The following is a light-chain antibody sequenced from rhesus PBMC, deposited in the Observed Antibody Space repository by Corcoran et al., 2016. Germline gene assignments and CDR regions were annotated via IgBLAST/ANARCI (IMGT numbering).Light chain of an antibody. CDR3: QQGYSYPLT. CDR2: RAS. Sequence: DIQMTQSPSSLSASVGDRVTITCQASQSLSNYLNWYQQKPGKIPKLLIYRASSLQSGIPSRFSGIGSGTDFTLTISSLQPEDFATYDCQQGYSYPLTFGGGTKVELK. V-gene: IGKV1S9*01. CDR1: QSLSNY. J-gene: IGKJ4*01.